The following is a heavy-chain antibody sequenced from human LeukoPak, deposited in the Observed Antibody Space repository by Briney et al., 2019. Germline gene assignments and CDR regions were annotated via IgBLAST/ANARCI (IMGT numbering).Heavy chain of an antibody. CDR2: ISGSGDNT. CDR1: GFTFSSYG. V-gene: IGHV3-23*01. Sequence: GGSLRLSCAASGFTFSSYGMSWVRQAPGKGLEWVSAISGSGDNTYYADSVKGRFTISRDNSKNTLYLQMNSLRAEDTAVYYCARVTYGSGTYGAFDYWGQGTLVTVSS. D-gene: IGHD3-10*01. CDR3: ARVTYGSGTYGAFDY. J-gene: IGHJ4*02.